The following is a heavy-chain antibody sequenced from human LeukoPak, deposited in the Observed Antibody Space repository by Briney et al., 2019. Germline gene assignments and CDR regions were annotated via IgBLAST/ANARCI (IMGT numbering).Heavy chain of an antibody. CDR3: AGSFGDVKNF. CDR2: IKQDGSEK. J-gene: IGHJ4*01. CDR1: GFTFSSYW. D-gene: IGHD3-10*01. V-gene: IGHV3-7*01. Sequence: GGSLRLSCAASGFTFSSYWMSWVRQAPGKGLEWVANIKQDGSEKYYVDSVKGRFTISRDDARNSLSLQMNSLRAEDTAVYYCAGSFGDVKNFWGQGTLVTVSS.